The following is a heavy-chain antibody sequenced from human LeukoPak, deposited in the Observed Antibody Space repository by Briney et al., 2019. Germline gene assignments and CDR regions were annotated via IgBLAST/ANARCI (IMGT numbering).Heavy chain of an antibody. CDR1: GGSISSSSYY. Sequence: SETLSPTCTVSGGSISSSSYYWGWIRQPPGKGLEWIGSIYYSGSTYYNPSLKSRVTISVDTSKNQFSLKLSSVTAADTAVYYCAGRIAVAGTSYFDYWGQGTLVTVSS. D-gene: IGHD6-19*01. J-gene: IGHJ4*02. V-gene: IGHV4-39*01. CDR2: IYYSGST. CDR3: AGRIAVAGTSYFDY.